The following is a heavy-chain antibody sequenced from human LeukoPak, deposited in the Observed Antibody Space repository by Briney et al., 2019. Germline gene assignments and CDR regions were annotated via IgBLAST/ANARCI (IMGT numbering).Heavy chain of an antibody. CDR1: GFTFSSYS. CDR2: IRYDGSNK. Sequence: GGSLRLSCAASGFTFSSYSMNWVRQAPGKGLEWVAFIRYDGSNKYYADSVKGRFTISRDNSKNTLYLQMNSLRAEDTAVYYCAKSPDYAGPYYYYYYMDVWGKGTTVTVSS. J-gene: IGHJ6*03. V-gene: IGHV3-30*02. CDR3: AKSPDYAGPYYYYYYMDV. D-gene: IGHD4-17*01.